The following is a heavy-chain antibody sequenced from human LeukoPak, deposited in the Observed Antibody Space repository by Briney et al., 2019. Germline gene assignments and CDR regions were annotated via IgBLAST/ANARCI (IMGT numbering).Heavy chain of an antibody. D-gene: IGHD1-26*01. V-gene: IGHV3-30*02. CDR3: AKTRTGAPDDY. J-gene: IGHJ4*02. CDR2: IRYDGSSK. Sequence: PGGSLRLSCAASGFTFSSYGMHWVRQAPGKGLEWAAFIRYDGSSKYYADSVKGRFTISRDNSKNTLYLQMNSLRAEDTAVYYCAKTRTGAPDDYWGQGTLVTVSS. CDR1: GFTFSSYG.